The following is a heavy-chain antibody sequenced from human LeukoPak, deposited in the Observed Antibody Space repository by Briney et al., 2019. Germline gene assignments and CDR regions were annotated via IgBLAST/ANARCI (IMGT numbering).Heavy chain of an antibody. CDR1: GYTFSSDV. V-gene: IGHV1-18*01. Sequence: ASVKVSCKASGYTFSSDVISWVRQAPGQGLEWMGWISAYSVNTNYAQKLQGRVTMTEDTSTDTAYMELSSLRSEDTAVYYCATDHVAVAGYYGMDVWGQGTTVTVSS. CDR2: ISAYSVNT. J-gene: IGHJ6*02. CDR3: ATDHVAVAGYYGMDV. D-gene: IGHD6-19*01.